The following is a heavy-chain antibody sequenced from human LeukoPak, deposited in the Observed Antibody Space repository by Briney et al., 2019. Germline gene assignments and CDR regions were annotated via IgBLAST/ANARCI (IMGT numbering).Heavy chain of an antibody. J-gene: IGHJ4*02. D-gene: IGHD5-18*01. CDR1: GYSISSGYY. CDR2: IYHSGST. V-gene: IGHV4-38-2*02. CDR3: ARVGYSDAQADY. Sequence: SETLSLTCTVSGYSISSGYYWGWIRQPPGKGLEWIGSIYHSGSTYYNPSLKSRVTISVDTSKNQFSLKLSSVTAADTAVYYCARVGYSDAQADYWGQGALVTVSS.